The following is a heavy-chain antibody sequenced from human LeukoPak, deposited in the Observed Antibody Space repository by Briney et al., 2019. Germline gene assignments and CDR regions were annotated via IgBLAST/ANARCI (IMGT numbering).Heavy chain of an antibody. J-gene: IGHJ4*02. V-gene: IGHV1-69*04. CDR3: AYGSGSYYPAPFDY. CDR2: IIPILGIA. D-gene: IGHD3-10*01. Sequence: RRASVKVSCKASGGTFSSYAISWVRQAPGQGLEWMGRIIPILGIANYAQKFQGRVTITADRSTSTAYMELSSLRSEDTAVYYCAYGSGSYYPAPFDYWSQGTLVTVSS. CDR1: GGTFSSYA.